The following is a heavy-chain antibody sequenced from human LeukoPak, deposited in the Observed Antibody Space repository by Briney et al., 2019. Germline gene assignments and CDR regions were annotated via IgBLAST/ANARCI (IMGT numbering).Heavy chain of an antibody. CDR2: IKQDGSEK. V-gene: IGHV3-7*01. D-gene: IGHD3-22*01. CDR1: GFTFSSYW. J-gene: IGHJ3*02. CDR3: ARATMIVVVLDAFDI. Sequence: PGGSLRLSCAASGFTFSSYWMSWVRQAPGKGLEWVANIKQDGSEKYYVDSVKGRFTISRDNAKNSLYLQTNSLRAEDTAVYDCARATMIVVVLDAFDIWGQGTMVTVSS.